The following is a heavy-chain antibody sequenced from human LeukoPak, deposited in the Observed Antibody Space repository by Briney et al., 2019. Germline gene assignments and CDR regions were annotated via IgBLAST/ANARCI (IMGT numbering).Heavy chain of an antibody. CDR2: INPNSGGT. D-gene: IGHD3-16*02. Sequence: ASVKVSCKASGYTFTGYYMHWVRQAPGLGLEWMGWINPNSGGTNYAQKFQGRVTMTRDTSISTAYMELSRLRSDDTAVYYCATALLASYDYVWGSYRRAVDYWGQGTLVTVSS. CDR3: ATALLASYDYVWGSYRRAVDY. J-gene: IGHJ4*02. CDR1: GYTFTGYY. V-gene: IGHV1-2*02.